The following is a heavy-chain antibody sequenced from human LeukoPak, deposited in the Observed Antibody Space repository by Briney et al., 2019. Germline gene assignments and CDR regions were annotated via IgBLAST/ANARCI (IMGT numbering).Heavy chain of an antibody. CDR3: ARGVLRGVYDY. Sequence: GGSLRLSCAASGFTVDTVYMSWVRQAPGKGLEWVSIIYSTGNTYNSDSVKGRFTISRDNSRNTLYLQMNSLRGEDTAVYHCARGVLRGVYDYWGQGTLVTVSS. D-gene: IGHD3-10*01. CDR1: GFTVDTVY. J-gene: IGHJ4*02. CDR2: IYSTGNT. V-gene: IGHV3-66*01.